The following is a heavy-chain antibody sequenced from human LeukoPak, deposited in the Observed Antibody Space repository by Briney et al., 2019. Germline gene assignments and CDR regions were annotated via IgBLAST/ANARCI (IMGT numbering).Heavy chain of an antibody. Sequence: ESGPTLVNPTQTLTLTCTFSGFSLTTSGVGVGWIRQPPGKALEWLALIHWNDDKRYSSSLKSRLTIAKDTSKNQVVLTMTNMDPVDTATYYCAHSTWNGRFDPWGQGTLVTVSS. CDR2: IHWNDDK. CDR3: AHSTWNGRFDP. J-gene: IGHJ5*02. D-gene: IGHD1-1*01. V-gene: IGHV2-5*01. CDR1: GFSLTTSGVG.